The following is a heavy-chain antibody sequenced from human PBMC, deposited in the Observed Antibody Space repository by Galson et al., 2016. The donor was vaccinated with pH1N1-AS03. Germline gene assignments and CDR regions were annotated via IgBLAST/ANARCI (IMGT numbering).Heavy chain of an antibody. CDR3: ARDLRSDFGNSFVAGVQFGRY. CDR2: ISAYSGNT. CDR1: GYTFTNFG. V-gene: IGHV1-18*01. D-gene: IGHD3/OR15-3a*01. Sequence: SVKVSCKASGYTFTNFGTNWVRQAPGQGLEWLGWISAYSGNTDYAQSLQGRVSMTTDPSTSTAYLELTSLTSGDTAIYYCARDLRSDFGNSFVAGVQFGRYWGQGTLVTVSS. J-gene: IGHJ4*02.